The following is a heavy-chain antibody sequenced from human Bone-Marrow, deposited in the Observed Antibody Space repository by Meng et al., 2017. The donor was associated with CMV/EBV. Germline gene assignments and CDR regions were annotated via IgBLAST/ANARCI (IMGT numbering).Heavy chain of an antibody. Sequence: ASVKVSCKASGYTFTSYGISWVRQAPGQGLEWMGWISAYNGNTNYAQKLQGRVTMTTDTSTSTAYMELRSLRSDDTAVYYCARDVGSGYYGVFKWFDPWGQGTLVTVSS. D-gene: IGHD3-22*01. CDR1: GYTFTSYG. V-gene: IGHV1-18*01. J-gene: IGHJ5*02. CDR2: ISAYNGNT. CDR3: ARDVGSGYYGVFKWFDP.